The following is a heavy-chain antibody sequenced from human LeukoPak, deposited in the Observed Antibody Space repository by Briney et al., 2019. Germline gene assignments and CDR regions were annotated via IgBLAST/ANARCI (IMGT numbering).Heavy chain of an antibody. CDR1: GYTFTSYG. CDR3: ARLALPRGYCSSTSCYRGWFDP. Sequence: ASVKVSCKASGYTFTSYGISWVRQAPGQGLEWMGWISAYNGNTNYAQKLQGRVTMTRDTSISTAYMELSRLRSDDTAVYYCARLALPRGYCSSTSCYRGWFDPWGQGTLVTVSS. CDR2: ISAYNGNT. V-gene: IGHV1-18*01. D-gene: IGHD2-2*02. J-gene: IGHJ5*02.